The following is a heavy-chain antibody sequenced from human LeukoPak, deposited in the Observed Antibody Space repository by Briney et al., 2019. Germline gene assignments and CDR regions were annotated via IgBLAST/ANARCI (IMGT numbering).Heavy chain of an antibody. Sequence: PGKSLRLSCAVSGFIFSSYDMHWVRQAPGKGLEWVAAIKYGGNNKYYVESVKGRFTISRDHSRNILYLQMNSLRVEDTAVYSCSILAVASDFDYWGQGTLVTVSS. V-gene: IGHV3-33*01. CDR1: GFIFSSYD. D-gene: IGHD6-19*01. J-gene: IGHJ4*02. CDR2: IKYGGNNK. CDR3: SILAVASDFDY.